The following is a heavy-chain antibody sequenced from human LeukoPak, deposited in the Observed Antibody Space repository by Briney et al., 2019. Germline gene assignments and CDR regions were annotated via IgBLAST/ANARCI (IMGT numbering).Heavy chain of an antibody. CDR3: ARGLGRNPQDAFDI. CDR1: GGTFSSYA. D-gene: IGHD5-12*01. J-gene: IGHJ3*02. CDR2: IIPIFGTA. Sequence: SVKVSCKASGGTFSSYAISWVRQAPGQGLEWMGGIIPIFGTANYAQKFQGRVTITADESTSTAYMELSSLRSEDTAVYYCARGLGRNPQDAFDIWGQGTMVTVSS. V-gene: IGHV1-69*01.